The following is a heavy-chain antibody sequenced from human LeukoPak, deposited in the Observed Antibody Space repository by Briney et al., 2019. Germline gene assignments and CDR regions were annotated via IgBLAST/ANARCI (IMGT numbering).Heavy chain of an antibody. Sequence: QPGGSLRLSCAASGFTFSSYAMSWVRQAPGKGLEWVSAISGSGGSTYYAYSVKGRFTISRDNSKNTLYLQMNSLRAEDTAVYYCAKPIHGNSEVPFDYWGQGTLVTVSS. D-gene: IGHD4-23*01. J-gene: IGHJ4*02. CDR2: ISGSGGST. CDR1: GFTFSSYA. CDR3: AKPIHGNSEVPFDY. V-gene: IGHV3-23*01.